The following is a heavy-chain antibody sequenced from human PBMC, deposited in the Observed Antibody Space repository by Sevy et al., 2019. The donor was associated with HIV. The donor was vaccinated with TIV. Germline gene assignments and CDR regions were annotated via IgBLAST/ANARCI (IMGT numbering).Heavy chain of an antibody. Sequence: GGSLRLSCAASGFTFSSYTMNWVRQAPGKGLEWVSSISGSSNYIYYGDSVKGRFTISRDNATNSVYLQMNSLRAEDTAAYYCARPYGSGSWEAFDIWGQGTMVTVSS. CDR2: ISGSSNYI. CDR1: GFTFSSYT. CDR3: ARPYGSGSWEAFDI. V-gene: IGHV3-21*01. J-gene: IGHJ3*02. D-gene: IGHD3-10*01.